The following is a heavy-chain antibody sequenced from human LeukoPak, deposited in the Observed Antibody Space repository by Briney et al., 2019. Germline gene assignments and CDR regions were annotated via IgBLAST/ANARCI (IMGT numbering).Heavy chain of an antibody. CDR3: ATLDSSGYYWGFDY. Sequence: PSETLSLTCTVSGGSISRSSYYWGWIRQPPGKGLEWIGSIYYSGSTYYNPSLKSRVTISVDTSKNQFSLKLSSVTAADTAVYYCATLDSSGYYWGFDYWGQGTLVTVSS. CDR1: GGSISRSSYY. V-gene: IGHV4-39*01. CDR2: IYYSGST. D-gene: IGHD3-22*01. J-gene: IGHJ4*02.